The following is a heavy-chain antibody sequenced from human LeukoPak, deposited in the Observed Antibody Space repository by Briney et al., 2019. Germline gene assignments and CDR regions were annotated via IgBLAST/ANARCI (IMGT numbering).Heavy chain of an antibody. CDR3: ARVASYYYVRYYFDY. J-gene: IGHJ4*02. Sequence: ASVKVSCKASGYTFTGYYMHWVRQAPGQGLEWMGWINPNSGGTNYAQKFQGRVTMTRDTSISTAYMELSRLRSDDTAVYYCARVASYYYVRYYFDYWGQGTLVTVSS. CDR2: INPNSGGT. CDR1: GYTFTGYY. D-gene: IGHD3-22*01. V-gene: IGHV1-2*02.